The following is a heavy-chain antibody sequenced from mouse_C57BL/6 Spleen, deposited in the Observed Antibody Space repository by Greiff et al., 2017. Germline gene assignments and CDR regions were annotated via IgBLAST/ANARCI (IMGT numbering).Heavy chain of an antibody. Sequence: HVQLKQPWAELVRPGSSVKLSCKASGYTFTSYWMHWVKQRPIQGLEWIVNIDPSDSETHYNQKFKDKATLTVDKSSSTAYMQLSSLTSEDSAVYYCARGSYYEVAYWGQGTTLTVSS. D-gene: IGHD2-4*01. V-gene: IGHV1-52*01. CDR1: GYTFTSYW. CDR2: IDPSDSET. CDR3: ARGSYYEVAY. J-gene: IGHJ2*01.